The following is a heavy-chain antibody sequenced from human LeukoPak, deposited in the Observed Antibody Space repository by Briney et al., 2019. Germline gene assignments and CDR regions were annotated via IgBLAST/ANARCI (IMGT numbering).Heavy chain of an antibody. D-gene: IGHD3-9*01. Sequence: PGGSLRLSCAASGFTFTIYAMSWVRQAPGKGLEWVSAISGSGGSTYYADSVKGRFTISRDNSKNTLYLQMNSLRAEDTAVYYCARAFTSTGYYYVEYWGQGTLVTVSS. J-gene: IGHJ4*02. CDR2: ISGSGGST. CDR1: GFTFTIYA. V-gene: IGHV3-23*01. CDR3: ARAFTSTGYYYVEY.